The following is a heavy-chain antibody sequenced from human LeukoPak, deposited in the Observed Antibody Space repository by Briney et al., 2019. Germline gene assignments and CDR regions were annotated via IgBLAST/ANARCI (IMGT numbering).Heavy chain of an antibody. CDR2: ISGSGGST. Sequence: PGGSLRLSCAASGFTFSSYAMSWVRQAPGKGLEWVSAISGSGGSTYYADSVKGRFTISRDNSKNTLYLQMNSLRAEDTAVYYCAKDRVGYYDSSGYQTRWFDPWGQGTLVTVSS. D-gene: IGHD3-22*01. CDR3: AKDRVGYYDSSGYQTRWFDP. CDR1: GFTFSSYA. J-gene: IGHJ5*02. V-gene: IGHV3-23*01.